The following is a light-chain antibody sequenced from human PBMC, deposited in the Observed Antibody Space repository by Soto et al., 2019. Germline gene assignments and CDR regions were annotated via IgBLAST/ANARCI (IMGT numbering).Light chain of an antibody. CDR1: QFVSSTY. CDR2: GAS. V-gene: IGKV3-20*01. Sequence: EVVLTQSPGTLSLSPGARATLSCRASQFVSSTYLAWYQQRPGQAPRLLIYGASSRATGIPDRFSGGGSETDFTLTICRLEAGESARYYCQQYGISPFTFGGGTKVEI. J-gene: IGKJ4*01. CDR3: QQYGISPFT.